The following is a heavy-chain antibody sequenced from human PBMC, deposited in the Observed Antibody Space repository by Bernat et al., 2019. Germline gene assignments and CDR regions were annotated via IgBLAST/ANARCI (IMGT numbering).Heavy chain of an antibody. Sequence: EVQLVESGGGLVQPAGSLRLSCSASGFTFSSYAMHWVRQAPGKGLEYVSAISSNGGSTYYADSVKGRFTISRDNSKNTLYLQMSSLRAEDTAVYYCVKGIAVAGTSNDYWGQGTLVTVSS. CDR2: ISSNGGST. V-gene: IGHV3-64D*06. CDR1: GFTFSSYA. CDR3: VKGIAVAGTSNDY. D-gene: IGHD6-19*01. J-gene: IGHJ4*02.